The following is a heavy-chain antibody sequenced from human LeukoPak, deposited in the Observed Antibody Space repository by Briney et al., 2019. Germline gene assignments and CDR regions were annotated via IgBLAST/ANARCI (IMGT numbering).Heavy chain of an antibody. CDR1: GGSISSSSYY. CDR3: ARRDIVVVPAAMGGGYFDY. D-gene: IGHD2-2*01. V-gene: IGHV4-39*01. J-gene: IGHJ4*02. CDR2: IYYSGST. Sequence: PSETLSLTCTVSGGSISSSSYYWGWIRQPPGKGLEWIGSIYYSGSTYYNPSLKSRVTIPVDTSKNQFSLKLSSVTAADTAVYYCARRDIVVVPAAMGGGYFDYWGQGTLVTVSS.